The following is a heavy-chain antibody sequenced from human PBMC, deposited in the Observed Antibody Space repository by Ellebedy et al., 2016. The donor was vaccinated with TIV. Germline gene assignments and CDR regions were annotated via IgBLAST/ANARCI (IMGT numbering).Heavy chain of an antibody. CDR3: AKSQVRATFFDY. D-gene: IGHD1-26*01. J-gene: IGHJ4*02. CDR2: ISGRAGDT. Sequence: GESLKIPCAASGFSFSTYAMSWVRQAPGKGLEWVSFISGRAGDTYYADSVKGRFTISRDDSKNTLYLQMHSLKAEDTALYYCAKSQVRATFFDYWGQGTLVTVSS. V-gene: IGHV3-23*01. CDR1: GFSFSTYA.